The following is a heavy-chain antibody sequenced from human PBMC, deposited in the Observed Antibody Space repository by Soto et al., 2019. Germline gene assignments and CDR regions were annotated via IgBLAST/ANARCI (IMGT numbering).Heavy chain of an antibody. CDR2: ISAYKGNT. CDR3: ARAGQYYDSSGYAD. D-gene: IGHD3-22*01. CDR1: GYSFATSG. Sequence: QVKLVQSGTEVKKPGASMKVSCKASGYSFATSGISWVRQAPGQGLEWMGWISAYKGNTNYEQKLQDRSIMTTDTSTSTAYLELRSLRSDDTAVYYCARAGQYYDSSGYADWGQGTLVTVSS. J-gene: IGHJ4*02. V-gene: IGHV1-18*01.